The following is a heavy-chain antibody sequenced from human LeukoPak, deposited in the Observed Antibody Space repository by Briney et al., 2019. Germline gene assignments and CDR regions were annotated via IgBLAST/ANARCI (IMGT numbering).Heavy chain of an antibody. CDR3: ARDFAYCGGDCYSFYYYYMDV. V-gene: IGHV4-4*07. J-gene: IGHJ6*03. D-gene: IGHD2-21*01. Sequence: PSGTLSLTCTVSGGSISSYYWSWIRQPAGKGLEWIGRIYTSGSTNYNPSLKSRVTMSVDTSKNQFSLKLSSVTAADTAVYYCARDFAYCGGDCYSFYYYYMDVWGKGTTVTVSS. CDR1: GGSISSYY. CDR2: IYTSGST.